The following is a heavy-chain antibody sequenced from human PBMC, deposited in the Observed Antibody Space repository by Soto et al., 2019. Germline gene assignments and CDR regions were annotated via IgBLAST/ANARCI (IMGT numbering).Heavy chain of an antibody. V-gene: IGHV4-34*01. CDR1: GGSFSGYY. CDR3: ARGGGYCSSTSCSTFDY. Sequence: QVQLQQWGAGLLKPSETLSLTCAVYGGSFSGYYWSWIRQPPGKGLEWIGEINHSGSTNYNPSLKSRVTKPVDTSTNQFSLKLSSVTSADTAVYYCARGGGYCSSTSCSTFDYWGQGTLVTVSS. CDR2: INHSGST. J-gene: IGHJ4*02. D-gene: IGHD2-2*01.